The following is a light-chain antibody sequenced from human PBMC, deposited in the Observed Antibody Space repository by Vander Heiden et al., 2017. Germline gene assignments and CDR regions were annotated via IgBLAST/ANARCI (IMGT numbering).Light chain of an antibody. J-gene: IGKJ1*01. CDR2: WAS. V-gene: IGKV4-1*01. Sequence: DILMTHSPDSLAVSLCESATLNCKSSQSVLYSSNNKNYLAWYQQKPGQPPKLLIYWASTRESGVPDRFSGSGSGTDFTLTISSLQAEDVAVYYCQQYYSTPRTFGQGTKVEIK. CDR3: QQYYSTPRT. CDR1: QSVLYSSNNKNY.